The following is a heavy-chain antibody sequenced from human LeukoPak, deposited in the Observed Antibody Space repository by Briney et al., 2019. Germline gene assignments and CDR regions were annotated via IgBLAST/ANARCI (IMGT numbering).Heavy chain of an antibody. D-gene: IGHD6-6*01. V-gene: IGHV4-59*08. Sequence: SETLSLTCTVSGGSISGPYWSWIRQPPGKGLEWIAYVYYSGDTNYNPSLKSRAAISLDTSKNQFPLTVTSVTAADTAIYYCARHTYARPFDFWGQGTLVTVSS. CDR2: VYYSGDT. J-gene: IGHJ4*02. CDR1: GGSISGPY. CDR3: ARHTYARPFDF.